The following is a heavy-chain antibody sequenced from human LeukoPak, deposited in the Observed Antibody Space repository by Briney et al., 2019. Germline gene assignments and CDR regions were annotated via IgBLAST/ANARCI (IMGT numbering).Heavy chain of an antibody. CDR2: FDPEDGET. CDR3: ARWDGGDYYAPGGTYYYGMDV. D-gene: IGHD3-10*01. Sequence: ASVKVSCKVSGYTLTELSMHWVRQAPGKGLEWMGGFDPEDGETIYAQKFQGRVTMTRNTSISTAYVELSSLRSEDTAVYYCARWDGGDYYAPGGTYYYGMDVWGQGTTVTVSS. CDR1: GYTLTELS. V-gene: IGHV1-24*01. J-gene: IGHJ6*02.